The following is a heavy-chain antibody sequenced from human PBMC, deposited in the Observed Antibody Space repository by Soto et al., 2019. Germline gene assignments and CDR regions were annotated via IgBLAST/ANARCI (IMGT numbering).Heavy chain of an antibody. Sequence: QITLKESGPTLVKPTQTLTLTCTFSGFSLSTSGVGVGWIRQPPGKALEWLALIYWDDDKRYSPSLKSRLTITKDTSKHQVVLTITNMDPVDTATYYCAHRPRSAYYYGSGSFVWFDPWDQGPLVTVSS. CDR3: AHRPRSAYYYGSGSFVWFDP. J-gene: IGHJ5*02. CDR2: IYWDDDK. CDR1: GFSLSTSGVG. D-gene: IGHD3-10*01. V-gene: IGHV2-5*02.